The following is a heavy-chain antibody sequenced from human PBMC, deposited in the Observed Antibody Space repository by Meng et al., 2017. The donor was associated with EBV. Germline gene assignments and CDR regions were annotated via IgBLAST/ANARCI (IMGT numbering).Heavy chain of an antibody. CDR1: GGSVSSGSSY. D-gene: IGHD4-17*01. Sequence: QGQLQEAGPGLVMPSEALSRTCTVSGGSVSSGSSYWSWIRQPPAKGLDWIGHSYCSGSTNYTPSLKSRVTISVDKSKNQFSLKLSSVTAADTAVYYCARGRYYGDYFWFDPWGQGTLVTVSS. V-gene: IGHV4-61*01. J-gene: IGHJ5*02. CDR3: ARGRYYGDYFWFDP. CDR2: SYCSGST.